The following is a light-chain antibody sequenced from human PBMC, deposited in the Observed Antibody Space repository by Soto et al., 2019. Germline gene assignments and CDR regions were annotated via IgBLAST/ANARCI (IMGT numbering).Light chain of an antibody. Sequence: DIQMTQSPSTLSASVGARVPITCRASQSISSWLAWYQQNPGKAPKLLIYDASSLESGVPSRFSGSGSGTEFTLTISSLQPDDFATYYCQQYKTHSKTFGQGTKVDIK. CDR1: QSISSW. J-gene: IGKJ1*01. CDR2: DAS. V-gene: IGKV1-5*01. CDR3: QQYKTHSKT.